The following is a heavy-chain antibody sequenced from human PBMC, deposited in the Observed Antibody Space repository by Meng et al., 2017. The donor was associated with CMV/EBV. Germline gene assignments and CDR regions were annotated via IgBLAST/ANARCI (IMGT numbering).Heavy chain of an antibody. J-gene: IGHJ6*02. Sequence: GESLKISCAASGFTFSSYGMHWVRQAPGKGLEWVAFIRYDGSNKYYADSVKGRLTISRDNSKNTLYLQMNSLRAEDTAVYYCAKGIVVVPAASYYYGMDVWGQGTTVTVSS. CDR1: GFTFSSYG. CDR2: IRYDGSNK. CDR3: AKGIVVVPAASYYYGMDV. V-gene: IGHV3-30*02. D-gene: IGHD2-2*01.